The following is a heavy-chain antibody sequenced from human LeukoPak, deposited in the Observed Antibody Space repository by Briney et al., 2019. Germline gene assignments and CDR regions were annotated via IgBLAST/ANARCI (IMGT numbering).Heavy chain of an antibody. CDR1: GFTYSAYW. Sequence: GGSLRLSCSASGFTYSAYWMHWVRQAPGKGLVWVSYVDNDGRATAYVDSVKGLFTISRDNAKNTVYLQMNSLRVDDTAVYYCARDGSGSIDLDHWGQGTLVTVSS. D-gene: IGHD3-3*01. CDR2: VDNDGRAT. V-gene: IGHV3-74*01. J-gene: IGHJ4*02. CDR3: ARDGSGSIDLDH.